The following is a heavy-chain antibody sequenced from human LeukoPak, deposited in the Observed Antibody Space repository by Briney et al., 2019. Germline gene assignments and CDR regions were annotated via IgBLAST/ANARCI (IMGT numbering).Heavy chain of an antibody. Sequence: RGSLKLSCAASGFTFSGSAMHWVRQASGKGLEWVGRIRSKANSYATAYAASVKGRFTISRDDSKNTAYLQMNSLKTEDTAVYYCTPSLYDILTGSDYWGQGTLVTVSS. CDR1: GFTFSGSA. V-gene: IGHV3-73*01. CDR3: TPSLYDILTGSDY. D-gene: IGHD3-9*01. J-gene: IGHJ4*02. CDR2: IRSKANSYAT.